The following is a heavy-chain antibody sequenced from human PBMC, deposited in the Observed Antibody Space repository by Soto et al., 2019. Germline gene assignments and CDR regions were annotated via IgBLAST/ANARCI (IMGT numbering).Heavy chain of an antibody. J-gene: IGHJ4*02. D-gene: IGHD2-2*01. CDR1: GYTFTSYY. CDR2: INPSGGST. CDR3: ARDPVTQYCSSTSCLRNFDY. Sequence: QVQLVQSGAEVKKPGASVKVSCKASGYTFTSYYMHWVRQAPGQGLEWMGIINPSGGSTSYAQKFQGRVTMTRDTSTSTVYMELSSLRSEDTAVYYCARDPVTQYCSSTSCLRNFDYWGQGTLVTVSS. V-gene: IGHV1-46*03.